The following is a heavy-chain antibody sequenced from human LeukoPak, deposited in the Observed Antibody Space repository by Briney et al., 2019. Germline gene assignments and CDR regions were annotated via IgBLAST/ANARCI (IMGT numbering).Heavy chain of an antibody. J-gene: IGHJ4*02. CDR2: INLSGST. Sequence: SETLSLTCGVSGGSFSGYYWGWIRQPPGKGLEWIGEINLSGSTNYNSSLTSRVTISLDTSKNHFSLNLRSVTTADTAVYYCARVSISLFGVVTAHFDSWGQGTLVAVSS. CDR3: ARVSISLFGVVTAHFDS. V-gene: IGHV4-34*01. CDR1: GGSFSGYY. D-gene: IGHD3-3*01.